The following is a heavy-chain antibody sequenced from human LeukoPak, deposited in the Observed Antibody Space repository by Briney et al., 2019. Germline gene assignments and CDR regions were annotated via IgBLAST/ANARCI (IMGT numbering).Heavy chain of an antibody. V-gene: IGHV4-30-4*07. CDR3: ARGGETTVTTMWFDP. CDR2: IYYSGST. Sequence: SETLSLTCAVSGGSISSGGYSWSWIRQPPGKGLEWIAYIYYSGSTYYNPSLKSRVTISVDTSKNQFSLKLSSVTAADTAVYYCARGGETTVTTMWFDPWGQGTLVTVSS. D-gene: IGHD4-11*01. J-gene: IGHJ5*02. CDR1: GGSISSGGYS.